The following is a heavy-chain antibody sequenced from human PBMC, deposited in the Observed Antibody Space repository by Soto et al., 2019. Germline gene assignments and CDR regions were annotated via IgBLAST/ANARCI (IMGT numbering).Heavy chain of an antibody. J-gene: IGHJ6*02. Sequence: PWEPLRLTCTVSGGTIGNVGYCWSWIRQHPGKGLEWIGYIYYSGSTYYNPSLKSRVTISVDTSKNQFSLKLSSVTAADTAVYYCARDRYEYSGYDPQRPYYYYGMDVWGQGTTVTVSS. D-gene: IGHD5-12*01. CDR1: GGTIGNVGYC. CDR3: ARDRYEYSGYDPQRPYYYYGMDV. V-gene: IGHV4-31*03. CDR2: IYYSGST.